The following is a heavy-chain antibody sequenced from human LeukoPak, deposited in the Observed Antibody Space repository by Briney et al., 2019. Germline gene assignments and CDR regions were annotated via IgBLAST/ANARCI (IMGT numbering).Heavy chain of an antibody. V-gene: IGHV3-23*01. CDR3: AKDRTVGASYWYFDL. Sequence: QPGGSLRLSCAASGFTFSDYAMTWVRQAPGQGLEWVAAISGSGATTYYADSVKGRFTISRDSSRNTLFLHMNTLRAEDTAIYYCAKDRTVGASYWYFDLWGRGTLVTVSS. J-gene: IGHJ2*01. CDR1: GFTFSDYA. D-gene: IGHD1-26*01. CDR2: ISGSGATT.